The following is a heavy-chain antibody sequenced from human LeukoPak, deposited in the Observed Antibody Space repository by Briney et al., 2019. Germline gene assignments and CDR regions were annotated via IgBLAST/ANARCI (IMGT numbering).Heavy chain of an antibody. V-gene: IGHV3-21*01. Sequence: GGSLRLSCAASGFTFSSYSMNWVRQAPGKGLEWVSSISSSSSYIYYADSVKGRFTISRDNSKNALFLQMNSLQTDDTAIYYCARASMATINYYYFYMDAWGKGTTVTVSS. CDR3: ARASMATINYYYFYMDA. J-gene: IGHJ6*03. CDR1: GFTFSSYS. CDR2: ISSSSSYI. D-gene: IGHD5-24*01.